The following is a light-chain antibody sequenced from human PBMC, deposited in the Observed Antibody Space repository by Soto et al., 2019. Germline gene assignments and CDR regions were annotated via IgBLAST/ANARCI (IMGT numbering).Light chain of an antibody. V-gene: IGKV3-15*01. J-gene: IGKJ4*01. Sequence: EIVLTQSPATLYVSPGERATLSCRASQSVGSNLAWYQQKPGQAPRLLIFASSTRATGVPARFSGSGSGTEFALTISSLQSEDFAVYYCQQYGDWPLTFGGGAKVEIE. CDR1: QSVGSN. CDR2: ASS. CDR3: QQYGDWPLT.